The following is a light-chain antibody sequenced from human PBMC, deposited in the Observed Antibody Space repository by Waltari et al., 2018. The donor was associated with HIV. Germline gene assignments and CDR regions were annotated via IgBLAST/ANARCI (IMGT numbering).Light chain of an antibody. Sequence: SYVLSQPPSVSVAPGPTATIPCGGDSIGRKRVQWYPQRAGQAPLLVLYDDMDRPSGIPERFSGSNSGNMATLTITRVAVVDEADYYCQVWDESTDYVMVFGGGTKLTVL. CDR3: QVWDESTDYVMV. V-gene: IGLV3-21*02. CDR1: SIGRKR. CDR2: DDM. J-gene: IGLJ3*02.